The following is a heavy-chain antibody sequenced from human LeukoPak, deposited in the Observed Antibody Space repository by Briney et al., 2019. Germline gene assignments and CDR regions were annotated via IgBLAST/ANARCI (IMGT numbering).Heavy chain of an antibody. CDR1: GGSISGSSHY. J-gene: IGHJ4*02. CDR3: ARNRATTHSFDY. D-gene: IGHD1-26*01. V-gene: IGHV4-39*07. CDR2: IFHSGNT. Sequence: SETLSLTCSVSGGSISGSSHYWGWIRQPPGKGLEWIASIFHSGNTYYNMSLQSRVTISADTSKNQFSLKLSSVTAADTAVYYCARNRATTHSFDYWGQGTLVTVSS.